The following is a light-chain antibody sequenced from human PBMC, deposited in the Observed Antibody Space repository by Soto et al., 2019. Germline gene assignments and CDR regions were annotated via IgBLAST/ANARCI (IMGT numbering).Light chain of an antibody. Sequence: QSALTQPASVSGSPGQSITISCTGTSSDVGGYKYVSWYQHHPGQAPKLMIHAVNSRPSGVSTRFSGSKSGNTASLTISELQAEDEADYYCTSFTSSSTWVFGGGTK. J-gene: IGLJ3*02. CDR2: AVN. V-gene: IGLV2-14*01. CDR1: SSDVGGYKY. CDR3: TSFTSSSTWV.